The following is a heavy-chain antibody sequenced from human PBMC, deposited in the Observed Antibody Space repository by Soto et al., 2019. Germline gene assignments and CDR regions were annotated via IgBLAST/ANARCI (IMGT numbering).Heavy chain of an antibody. V-gene: IGHV4-34*01. CDR2: INHSGST. CDR3: ATGPIGYCSSTSCLYYYYYGMDV. D-gene: IGHD2-2*01. J-gene: IGHJ6*02. CDR1: GGSFSGYY. Sequence: SETLSLTCAVYGGSFSGYYWSWIRQPPGKGLEWIGEINHSGSTTYNPSRKSRVTISVDTSKNQFYLKLSSVTAADTAVYYCATGPIGYCSSTSCLYYYYYGMDVWGQGTTVTVSS.